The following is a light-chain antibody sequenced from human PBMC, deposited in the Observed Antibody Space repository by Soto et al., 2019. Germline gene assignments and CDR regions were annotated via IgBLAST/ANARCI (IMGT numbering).Light chain of an antibody. J-gene: IGKJ1*01. CDR1: QSVLYSSTNKNY. Sequence: DIVMTQSPDSLAVSLGERATINCKSSQSVLYSSTNKNYLAWYQQKPGQPPKLLIYWASTRESGVPDRFSGSGSGTDFTLTISSLQAEDVAVYYCQQYYSTVTFGQGTKVEIK. CDR2: WAS. CDR3: QQYYSTVT. V-gene: IGKV4-1*01.